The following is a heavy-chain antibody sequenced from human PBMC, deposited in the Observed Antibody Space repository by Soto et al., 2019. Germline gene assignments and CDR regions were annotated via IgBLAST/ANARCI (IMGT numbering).Heavy chain of an antibody. V-gene: IGHV4-4*02. Sequence: QVQLRESGPGLVKPSGTLSLTCAVSGGSISTSNWWSWVRQPPGKGLEWIGEVYRTGSTNYNPSLESRLTISVDQSKNQFPLKLTSVTAADTAVYYCARARATIAAAAIFDCWGQGTLVTVSS. CDR1: GGSISTSNW. J-gene: IGHJ4*02. CDR2: VYRTGST. D-gene: IGHD6-13*01. CDR3: ARARATIAAAAIFDC.